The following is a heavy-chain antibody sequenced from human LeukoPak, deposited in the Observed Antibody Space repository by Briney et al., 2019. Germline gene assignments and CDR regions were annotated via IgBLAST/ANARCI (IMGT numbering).Heavy chain of an antibody. CDR3: ALNYDSSGYRTDAFDI. CDR2: IYYSGST. J-gene: IGHJ3*02. V-gene: IGHV4-31*03. Sequence: SETLSLTCTVSGGSISSGGYYWGWIRQHPGKGLEWIGYIYYSGSTYYNPSLKSRVTISVDTSKNQFSLKLSSVTAADTAVYYCALNYDSSGYRTDAFDIWVQATMVTVSS. CDR1: GGSISSGGYY. D-gene: IGHD3-22*01.